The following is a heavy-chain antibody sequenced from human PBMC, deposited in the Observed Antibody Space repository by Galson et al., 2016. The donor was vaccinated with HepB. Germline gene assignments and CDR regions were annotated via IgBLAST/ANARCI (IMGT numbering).Heavy chain of an antibody. CDR2: IDPSDSYT. Sequence: QSGAEVKKPGESLRISCKGSGYSFTTSWITWVRQLPGEGLEWMGTIDPSDSYTKYSPSFRGHVTISADKSVSTAYLQWSSLKASATAMYYCARHHRPRDYSIFDYWGQGTLVTVSS. J-gene: IGHJ4*02. D-gene: IGHD4-11*01. CDR1: GYSFTTSW. CDR3: ARHHRPRDYSIFDY. V-gene: IGHV5-10-1*01.